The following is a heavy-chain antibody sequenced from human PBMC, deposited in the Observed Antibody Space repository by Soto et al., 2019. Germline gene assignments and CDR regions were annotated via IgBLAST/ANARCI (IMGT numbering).Heavy chain of an antibody. Sequence: PGWSLRLACASSVFTFISYSMNWVRQAPGKGLEWVSYISSSSSTIYYADSVKGRFTISRDNAKNSLYLQMNSLRDEDTAVYYCAREGLVGATHAFDIWGQGTMVTVSS. CDR1: VFTFISYS. CDR3: AREGLVGATHAFDI. V-gene: IGHV3-48*02. CDR2: ISSSSSTI. J-gene: IGHJ3*02. D-gene: IGHD1-26*01.